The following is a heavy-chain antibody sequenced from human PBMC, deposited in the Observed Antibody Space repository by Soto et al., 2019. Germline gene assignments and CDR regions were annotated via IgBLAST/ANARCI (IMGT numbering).Heavy chain of an antibody. V-gene: IGHV3-15*01. D-gene: IGHD3-16*02. Sequence: EVQLVESGGGLVKPGGSLRLSCAASGFTFSNAWMSWVRQAPGKGLAWVGRIKSKTDGGTTDYAAPVKGRFTISRDDSKNTLYLQMNSLKTEDTAVYYCTTTGSIMITFGGVIDFDYWGQGTLVTVSS. CDR1: GFTFSNAW. CDR3: TTTGSIMITFGGVIDFDY. CDR2: IKSKTDGGTT. J-gene: IGHJ4*02.